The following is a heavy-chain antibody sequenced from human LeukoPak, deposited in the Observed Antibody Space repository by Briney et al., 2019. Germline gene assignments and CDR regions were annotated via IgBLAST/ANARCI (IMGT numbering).Heavy chain of an antibody. Sequence: SVKVSFKASGGTFSIYAISWVRQAPGQGLEWMGRIIPIFGIANYAQKFQGRVTITADKSTSTAYMELSSLRSEDTAVYYCAGDYYDNNDYWGQGTLVTVSS. CDR1: GGTFSIYA. CDR2: IIPIFGIA. D-gene: IGHD3-22*01. CDR3: AGDYYDNNDY. V-gene: IGHV1-69*04. J-gene: IGHJ4*02.